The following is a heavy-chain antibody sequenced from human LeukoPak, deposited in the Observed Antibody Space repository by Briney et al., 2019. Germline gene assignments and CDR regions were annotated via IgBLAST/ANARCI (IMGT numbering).Heavy chain of an antibody. V-gene: IGHV3-33*01. Sequence: GGSLRLSCAASRFTFRNYGMNWVRQAPGKGLEWVAIIWYDGSNKYYADSVKGRFTIPRDNSKNTLYLQMNSLRVEDTAVYFCASRYCTGVNCFAASYMCMDVWGKGTTVTVSS. CDR2: IWYDGSNK. CDR3: ASRYCTGVNCFAASYMCMDV. J-gene: IGHJ6*03. CDR1: RFTFRNYG. D-gene: IGHD2-8*02.